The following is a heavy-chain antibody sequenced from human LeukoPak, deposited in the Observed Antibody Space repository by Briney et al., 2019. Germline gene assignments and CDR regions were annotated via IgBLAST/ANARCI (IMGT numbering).Heavy chain of an antibody. J-gene: IGHJ2*01. Sequence: SETLSLTCAVYGGSFSGYYWSWIRQPPGKGLEWIGEINHSGSTNYNPSLKSRVTISVDTSKNQFSLKLSSVTAADTAVYYCAATLDSSGYYWASDWYFDLWGRGTLVTVSS. CDR2: INHSGST. CDR1: GGSFSGYY. CDR3: AATLDSSGYYWASDWYFDL. D-gene: IGHD3-22*01. V-gene: IGHV4-34*01.